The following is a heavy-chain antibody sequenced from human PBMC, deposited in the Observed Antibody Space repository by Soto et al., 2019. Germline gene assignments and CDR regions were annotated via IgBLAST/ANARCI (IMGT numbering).Heavy chain of an antibody. CDR3: AREVPAATGPLVAARPFYYYYYMDV. CDR1: GYTFTSYG. D-gene: IGHD6-6*01. V-gene: IGHV1-18*01. CDR2: ISAYNGNT. Sequence: GASVKVSCKASGYTFTSYGISWVRQAPGQGLEWMGWISAYNGNTNYAQKLQGRVTMTTDTSTSTAYMELRSLRSDDTAVYYCAREVPAATGPLVAARPFYYYYYMDVWGKGTTVTVSS. J-gene: IGHJ6*03.